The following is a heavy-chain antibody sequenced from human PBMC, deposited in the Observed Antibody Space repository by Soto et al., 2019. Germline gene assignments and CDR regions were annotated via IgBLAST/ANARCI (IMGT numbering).Heavy chain of an antibody. CDR1: GFTFNCYW. D-gene: IGHD2-21*02. V-gene: IGHV3-74*01. J-gene: IGHJ3*01. CDR2: IHSDGSST. Sequence: GGSLRLSCAASGFTFNCYWMHWVRQAPGQGLVWVSHIHSDGSSTTYADSVKGRFTISRDNAKNTLYLQMNSLRAEDTAVYYCARGDKGGFDLWGQGTTVTVSS. CDR3: ARGDKGGFDL.